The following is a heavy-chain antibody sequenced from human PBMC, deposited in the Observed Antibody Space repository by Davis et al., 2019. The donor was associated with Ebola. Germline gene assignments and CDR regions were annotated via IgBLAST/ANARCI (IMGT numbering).Heavy chain of an antibody. V-gene: IGHV3-23*01. Sequence: GGSLRLSCAASGFTFSSSAMSWGRQAPGKGLEWVSSIGSGGGSIYYADSVKGRFTISRDNSKNTLYLQMNSLRAEDTAVYYCVRKDVFDMWGQGTMVTVSS. CDR2: IGSGGGSI. J-gene: IGHJ3*02. CDR3: VRKDVFDM. CDR1: GFTFSSSA.